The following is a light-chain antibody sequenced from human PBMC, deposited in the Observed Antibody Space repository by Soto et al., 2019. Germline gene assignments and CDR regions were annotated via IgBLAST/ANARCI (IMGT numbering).Light chain of an antibody. Sequence: EIVLTQSPGTLSLSPGERATLSCRASQSVSSSYLAWYQQKPGQAPRLLIYGASSRATGIPDRFSGSGSGTDLTLTISRLEPEDFAVYYCNQYGSSAWTFGQGTKVEIK. CDR2: GAS. CDR1: QSVSSSY. J-gene: IGKJ1*01. CDR3: NQYGSSAWT. V-gene: IGKV3-20*01.